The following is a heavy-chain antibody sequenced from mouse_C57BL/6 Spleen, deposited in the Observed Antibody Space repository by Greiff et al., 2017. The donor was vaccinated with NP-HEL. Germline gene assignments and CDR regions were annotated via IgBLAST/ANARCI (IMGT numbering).Heavy chain of an antibody. D-gene: IGHD2-5*01. CDR1: GFTFSSYA. V-gene: IGHV5-4*03. CDR2: ISDGGSYT. Sequence: EVKLMESGGGLVKPGGSLKLSCAASGFTFSSYAMSWVRQTPEKRLEWVATISDGGSYTYYPDNVKGRFTISRDNAKNNLYLQMSHLKSEDTAMYYCARAGYSNYPAWFAYWGQGTLVTVSA. CDR3: ARAGYSNYPAWFAY. J-gene: IGHJ3*01.